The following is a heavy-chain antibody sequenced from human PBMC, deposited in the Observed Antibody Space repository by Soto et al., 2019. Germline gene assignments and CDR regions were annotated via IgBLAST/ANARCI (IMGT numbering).Heavy chain of an antibody. J-gene: IGHJ4*02. D-gene: IGHD3-22*01. CDR1: GGSFSGYY. CDR2: INHSGST. Sequence: SETLSLTCAVYGGSFSGYYWSWIRQPPGKGLEWIGEINHSGSTNYNPSLKSRVTISVDTSKNQFSLKLSSVTAADTAVYYCAVHYYDSSGYHDYWGQGTLVTAPQ. V-gene: IGHV4-34*01. CDR3: AVHYYDSSGYHDY.